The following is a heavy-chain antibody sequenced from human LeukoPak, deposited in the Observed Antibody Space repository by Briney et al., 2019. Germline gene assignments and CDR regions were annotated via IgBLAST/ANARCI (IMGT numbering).Heavy chain of an antibody. V-gene: IGHV3-74*01. CDR2: INSDGSST. CDR1: GFTFSSYW. CDR3: ARDRYYYYYMDV. Sequence: AGGSLRLSCAASGFTFSSYWMHWVRQASGKGLVWVSRINSDGSSTSYADSVKGRFTISRDNAKDTLYLQMNSLRAEDTAVYYCARDRYYYYYMDVWGKGTTVTVSS. J-gene: IGHJ6*03.